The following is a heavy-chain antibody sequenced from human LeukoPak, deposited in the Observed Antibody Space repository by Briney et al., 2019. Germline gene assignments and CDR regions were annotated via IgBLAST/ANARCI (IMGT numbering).Heavy chain of an antibody. V-gene: IGHV1-2*02. CDR1: GYTFTGYY. D-gene: IGHD3-3*01. CDR2: INPNSGGT. Sequence: ASVSVSCKASGYTFTGYYMHWVRQAPGQGLEWMGWINPNSGGTNYAQKFQGRVTMTRDTSISTAYMELSRLRSDDTAVYYCARDHCSPEWSGYLGYMDVWGKGTTVTVSS. J-gene: IGHJ6*03. CDR3: ARDHCSPEWSGYLGYMDV.